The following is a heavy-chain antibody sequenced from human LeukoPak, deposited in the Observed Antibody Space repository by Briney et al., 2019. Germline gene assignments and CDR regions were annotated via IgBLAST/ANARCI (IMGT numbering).Heavy chain of an antibody. Sequence: GGSLRLSCAASGFTFSSYWMSWVRQAPGKALEWVSSISSSSSYIYYADSVKGRFTISRDNAKNSLYLQMNSLRAEDTAVYYCARDYYGSGSYDYWGQGTLVTVSS. V-gene: IGHV3-21*01. CDR1: GFTFSSYW. D-gene: IGHD3-10*01. CDR2: ISSSSSYI. J-gene: IGHJ4*02. CDR3: ARDYYGSGSYDY.